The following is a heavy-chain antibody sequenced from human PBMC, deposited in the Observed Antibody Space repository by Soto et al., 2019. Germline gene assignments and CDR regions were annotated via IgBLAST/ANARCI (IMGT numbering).Heavy chain of an antibody. CDR1: GFGVSSKY. Sequence: EVQLVESGGGLVQPGGSLRLSCTVSGFGVSSKYMSWVRQAPGKGLEWVSVIYSGDDAHYADSVRGRFTISRDNSKNTLNLQMNSLRAEDTVVYYCARGIRWGISAFDYRGQGTLVSVSS. CDR2: IYSGDDA. CDR3: ARGIRWGISAFDY. J-gene: IGHJ4*02. V-gene: IGHV3-66*01. D-gene: IGHD3-16*01.